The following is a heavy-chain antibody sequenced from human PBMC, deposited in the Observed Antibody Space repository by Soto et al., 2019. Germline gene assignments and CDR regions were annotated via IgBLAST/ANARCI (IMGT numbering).Heavy chain of an antibody. CDR3: ARDPFPYYYGSGSYSHVDY. V-gene: IGHV1-46*01. D-gene: IGHD3-10*01. CDR2: INPSGGST. J-gene: IGHJ4*02. Sequence: ASVKVSCKASGYTFTSYYMHWVRQAPGQGLEWMGIINPSGGSTSYAQKLQGRVTMTTDTSTSTAYMELRSLRSDDTAVYYCARDPFPYYYGSGSYSHVDYWGQGTLVTVSS. CDR1: GYTFTSYY.